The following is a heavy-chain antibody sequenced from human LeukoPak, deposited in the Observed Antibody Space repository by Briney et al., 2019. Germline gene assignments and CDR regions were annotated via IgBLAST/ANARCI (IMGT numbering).Heavy chain of an antibody. Sequence: GGSLRLSCAASGFTFSSYSMNWVRQAPGKGLDWVSIISESGGSTYYADSVKGRFTISRDNSKNTLYLQMNSLRAEDTAVYYCAKFVNYGNYYYYYYMDVWGKGTTVTVSS. CDR3: AKFVNYGNYYYYYYMDV. D-gene: IGHD3-10*01. CDR1: GFTFSSYS. J-gene: IGHJ6*03. V-gene: IGHV3-23*01. CDR2: ISESGGST.